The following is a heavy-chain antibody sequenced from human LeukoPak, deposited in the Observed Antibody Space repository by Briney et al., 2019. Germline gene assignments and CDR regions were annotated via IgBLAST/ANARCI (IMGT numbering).Heavy chain of an antibody. D-gene: IGHD5-12*01. CDR3: ARDRPDIVATTYYFDY. J-gene: IGHJ4*02. Sequence: ASVKVSCKASGYTFTGYYLHWVRQAPGQGPEWMGWINPNSGDTNYAQKVQGRVTMTTDTSTSTAYMELRSLRSDDTAVYYCARDRPDIVATTYYFDYWGQGTLVTVSS. CDR1: GYTFTGYY. V-gene: IGHV1-2*02. CDR2: INPNSGDT.